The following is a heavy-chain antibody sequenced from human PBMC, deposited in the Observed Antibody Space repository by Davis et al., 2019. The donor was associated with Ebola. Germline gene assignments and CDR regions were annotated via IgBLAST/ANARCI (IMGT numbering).Heavy chain of an antibody. CDR1: GFTFNNYA. Sequence: GESLKISCAASGFTFNNYAMSWVRQPPGKGLEWVSAISDSGATTYYADSVRGRFTISRDNSKNTLCLQMNSLRAEDTAIYYCAKEVPAAAQFDYWGQGALVTVSS. J-gene: IGHJ4*02. CDR2: ISDSGATT. CDR3: AKEVPAAAQFDY. V-gene: IGHV3-23*01. D-gene: IGHD2-2*01.